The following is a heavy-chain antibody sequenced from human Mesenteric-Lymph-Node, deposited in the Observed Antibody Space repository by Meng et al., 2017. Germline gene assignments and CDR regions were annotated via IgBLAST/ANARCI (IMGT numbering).Heavy chain of an antibody. V-gene: IGHV1-69*02. D-gene: IGHD3-16*01. Sequence: QVQLVQSGAELRTPGSSVKVSCKTSGDNLYIKTITWVRQTPGQGLEWMGRITAVLGITKYAQMFQGRITITADKSTSTVYMELSSLRTEDTAVYYCARGGDWFGPWGQGTLVTVSS. CDR1: GDNLYIKT. CDR2: ITAVLGIT. J-gene: IGHJ5*02. CDR3: ARGGDWFGP.